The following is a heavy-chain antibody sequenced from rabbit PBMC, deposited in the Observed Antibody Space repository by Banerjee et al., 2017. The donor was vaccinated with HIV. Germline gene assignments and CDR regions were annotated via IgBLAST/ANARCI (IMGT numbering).Heavy chain of an antibody. CDR3: ARIAGYAGYFTL. Sequence: RLKESGGGLVQPGGSLKLSCKASGFDLSGYYMTWVRQVPGKGLEWIGYSAPGFGNTKYVSWVNGRFTISSDNAHNTLYLQLNSLTAADTATYFCARIAGYAGYFTLWGQGTLVTVS. V-gene: IGHV1S7*01. D-gene: IGHD4-2*01. CDR1: GFDLSGYY. CDR2: SAPGFGNT. J-gene: IGHJ4*01.